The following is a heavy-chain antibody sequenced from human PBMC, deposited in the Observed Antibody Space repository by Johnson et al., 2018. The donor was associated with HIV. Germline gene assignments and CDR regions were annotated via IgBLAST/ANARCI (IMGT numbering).Heavy chain of an antibody. Sequence: VQLVESGGGLVQSGESLRLSCAASGITVNTNYMSWVRQAPGKGLEWVGRSRNKANTYTTEYAVSVKGRFTISRDDSKNSLYLQMNSLKTEDTAVYYCARDGYSGGFDIWGQGTMVTVSS. D-gene: IGHD2-21*01. V-gene: IGHV3-72*01. CDR1: GITVNTNY. J-gene: IGHJ3*02. CDR2: SRNKANTYTT. CDR3: ARDGYSGGFDI.